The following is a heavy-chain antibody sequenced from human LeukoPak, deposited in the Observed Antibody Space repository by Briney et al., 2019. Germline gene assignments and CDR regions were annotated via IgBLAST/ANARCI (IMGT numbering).Heavy chain of an antibody. V-gene: IGHV4-38-2*02. Sequence: PSETLSLTCTVSGYSISSGYYWGWIRQPPGKGLEWIGSIYHSGSTYYSPSPKSRVTISVDTSKNQFSLKLSSVTAADTAVYYCARDIRAYCSSTSCYYYYYMDVWGKGTTVTVSS. CDR3: ARDIRAYCSSTSCYYYYYMDV. J-gene: IGHJ6*03. CDR2: IYHSGST. D-gene: IGHD2-2*01. CDR1: GYSISSGYY.